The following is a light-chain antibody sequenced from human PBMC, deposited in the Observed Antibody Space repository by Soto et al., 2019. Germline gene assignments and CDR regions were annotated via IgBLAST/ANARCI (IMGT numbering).Light chain of an antibody. J-gene: IGLJ1*01. CDR1: RSDVGGYDY. CDR3: SSYSISTAYL. CDR2: EVS. V-gene: IGLV2-14*01. Sequence: QSALTQPASVSGSPGQSITIYCTGTRSDVGGYDYVSWYQLHPGKAPKLMVFEVSNRPSGVSYRFSGSKSGNTASLTISGLQAEDEADYFCSSYSISTAYLFGTGTKVTVL.